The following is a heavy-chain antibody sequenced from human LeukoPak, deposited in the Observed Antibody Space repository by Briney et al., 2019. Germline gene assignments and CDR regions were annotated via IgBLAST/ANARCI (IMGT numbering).Heavy chain of an antibody. J-gene: IGHJ5*02. D-gene: IGHD6-19*01. V-gene: IGHV4-4*07. CDR2: IHTSGST. Sequence: PSETLSLTCTVSGVSISSYYWSWIRQPAGKGLEWIGRIHTSGSTNYNPSLKSGVTMSVDTSKNQFSLKLSSVTAADTAVYYCARDEYVYSSGWQKGFDPWGQGTLVTVSS. CDR3: ARDEYVYSSGWQKGFDP. CDR1: GVSISSYY.